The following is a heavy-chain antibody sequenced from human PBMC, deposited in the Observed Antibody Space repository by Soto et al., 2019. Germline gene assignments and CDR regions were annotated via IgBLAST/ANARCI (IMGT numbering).Heavy chain of an antibody. CDR3: ARGYCSSTSCFRHGMDV. Sequence: VKVSCKASGGTFSSYAISWVRQAPGQGLEWMGGIIPIFGTANYAQKFQGRVTITADKSTSTAYMELSSLRSEDTAVYYCARGYCSSTSCFRHGMDVWGQGTTVTVSS. D-gene: IGHD2-2*01. J-gene: IGHJ6*02. CDR1: GGTFSSYA. V-gene: IGHV1-69*06. CDR2: IIPIFGTA.